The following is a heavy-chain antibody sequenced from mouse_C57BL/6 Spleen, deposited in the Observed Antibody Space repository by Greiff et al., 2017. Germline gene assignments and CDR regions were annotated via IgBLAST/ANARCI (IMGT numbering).Heavy chain of an antibody. CDR1: GYTFTSYW. V-gene: IGHV1-52*01. D-gene: IGHD2-1*01. CDR3: ARWQLRSAMDY. Sequence: QVQLKQPGAELVRPGSSVKLSCKASGYTFTSYWMHWVKQRPIQGLEWIGNIDPSDSETHYNQKFKDKATLTVDKSSSTAYMQLSSLTSEDSAVYYCARWQLRSAMDYWGQGTSVTVSS. J-gene: IGHJ4*01. CDR2: IDPSDSET.